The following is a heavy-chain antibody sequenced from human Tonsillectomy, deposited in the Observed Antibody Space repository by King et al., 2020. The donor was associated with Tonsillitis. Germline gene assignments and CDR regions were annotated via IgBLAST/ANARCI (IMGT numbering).Heavy chain of an antibody. V-gene: IGHV3-30*04. Sequence: VQLVESGGGVVQPGRSLRLSCAASGFTFRNFAMHWVRQAPGKGLEWGAIISYDGTNKFYADSVKGRFTISRDSSKNTLYLQMNSLRPEDTAVYYCARDRGSWVLDIDYWGQGTLVAVSS. CDR2: ISYDGTNK. CDR1: GFTFRNFA. D-gene: IGHD1-26*01. CDR3: ARDRGSWVLDIDY. J-gene: IGHJ4*02.